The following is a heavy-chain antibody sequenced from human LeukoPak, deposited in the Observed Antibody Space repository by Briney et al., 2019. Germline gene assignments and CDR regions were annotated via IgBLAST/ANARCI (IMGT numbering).Heavy chain of an antibody. V-gene: IGHV7-4-1*02. CDR3: ASGSPYYYGSGRPDY. Sequence: GASVKVSCKASGYTFTGYYMHWVRQAPGQGLEWMGWINTNTGNPTYAQGFTGRFVFSLDTSVSTTYLQISSLKAEDTAVYYCASGSPYYYGSGRPDYWGQGTLVTVSS. J-gene: IGHJ4*02. CDR2: INTNTGNP. CDR1: GYTFTGYY. D-gene: IGHD3-10*01.